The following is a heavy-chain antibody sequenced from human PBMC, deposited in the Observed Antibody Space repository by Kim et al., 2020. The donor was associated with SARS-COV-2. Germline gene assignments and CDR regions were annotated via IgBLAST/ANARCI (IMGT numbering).Heavy chain of an antibody. CDR2: IYSTGGT. D-gene: IGHD1-1*01. V-gene: IGHV4-59*11. CDR3: ARIPDAPLWNSYCDS. CDR1: GVSINSHY. Sequence: SETLSLTCTVSGVSINSHYWIWIRQPPGKGLEWIGYIYSTGGTTSYNPSLTSRVTMSVDTSKNQFSLQLTSVTAADTAVYYCARIPDAPLWNSYCDSWGQGNLVYVYS. J-gene: IGHJ4*02.